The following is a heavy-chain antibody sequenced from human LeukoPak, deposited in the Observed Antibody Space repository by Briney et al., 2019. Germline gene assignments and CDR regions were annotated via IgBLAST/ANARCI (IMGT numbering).Heavy chain of an antibody. D-gene: IGHD1-26*01. J-gene: IGHJ4*02. Sequence: GGSLRLSCAASGFTFSSYAMHWVRQAPGKGLEWVAVISYDGSNKYYADSVKGRFTISRDNSKNTLYLQMNSLRAEDTAVYYCARDHGSYHRSYYFDYWGQGTLVTVSS. V-gene: IGHV3-30*04. CDR1: GFTFSSYA. CDR3: ARDHGSYHRSYYFDY. CDR2: ISYDGSNK.